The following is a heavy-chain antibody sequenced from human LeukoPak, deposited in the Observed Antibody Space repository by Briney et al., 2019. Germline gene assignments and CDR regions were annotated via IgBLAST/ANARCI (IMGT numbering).Heavy chain of an antibody. CDR1: GFTFSGFA. J-gene: IGHJ5*02. D-gene: IGHD3-22*01. Sequence: RTSLRLSCAGSGFTFSGFAMYWVRQAPGKGLEWVAAISYHGRDKYYADAVSGRFTISRDNSKNTLHLEMNSLRTDDTAVYYCTKERGGGGRRINLMVGGYGPWGQGTQVTVSS. CDR2: ISYHGRDK. V-gene: IGHV3-30*04. CDR3: TKERGGGGRRINLMVGGYGP.